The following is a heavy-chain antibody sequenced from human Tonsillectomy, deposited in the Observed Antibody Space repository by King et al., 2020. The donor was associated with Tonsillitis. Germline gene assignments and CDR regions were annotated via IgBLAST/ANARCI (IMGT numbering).Heavy chain of an antibody. CDR3: ARREVRGVPDY. Sequence: VQLVESGAEVKKPGESLMISCKASGYSFSNYWIGWVRQMPGKGLEWMGIINPADSDTRYSPSFQGQVTVTAEKSTSIAYLEWSSLKASDTAIYYCARREVRGVPDYWGQGTLVTVSS. J-gene: IGHJ4*02. D-gene: IGHD3-10*01. CDR1: GYSFSNYW. V-gene: IGHV5-51*01. CDR2: INPADSDT.